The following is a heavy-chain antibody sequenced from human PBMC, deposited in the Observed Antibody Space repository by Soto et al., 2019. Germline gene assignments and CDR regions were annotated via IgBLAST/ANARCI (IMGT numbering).Heavy chain of an antibody. CDR1: GGTFSSHT. J-gene: IGHJ6*03. CDR3: ARAVIAVRTSNYYYYMDV. Sequence: SVKVSCKASGGTFSSHTISWVRQAPGQGLEWMGRIIPILGIANYAQKFQGRVTITADKSTSTAYMELSSLRSEDTAVYYCARAVIAVRTSNYYYYMDVWGKGTTVTVSS. V-gene: IGHV1-69*02. CDR2: IIPILGIA. D-gene: IGHD3-10*01.